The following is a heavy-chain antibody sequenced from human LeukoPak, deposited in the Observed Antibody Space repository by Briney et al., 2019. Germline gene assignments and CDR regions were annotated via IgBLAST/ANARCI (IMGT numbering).Heavy chain of an antibody. CDR3: TAENYDSVFDI. J-gene: IGHJ3*02. CDR2: IKSNADGGTT. CDR1: GFTFSNAW. V-gene: IGHV3-15*01. D-gene: IGHD3-22*01. Sequence: AGGSLRLSCAASGFTFSNAWMSWVRQAPGKGLEWVGSIKSNADGGTTDYPASVKGRFTIARDDSKNTLYLQMNSLKAEDSAVYYCTAENYDSVFDIWGQGTMVTVSS.